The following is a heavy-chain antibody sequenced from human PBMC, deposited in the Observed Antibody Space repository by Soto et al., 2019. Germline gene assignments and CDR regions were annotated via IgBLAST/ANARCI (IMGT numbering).Heavy chain of an antibody. CDR2: VYYTGRT. J-gene: IGHJ4*02. V-gene: IGHV4-61*01. CDR1: GASVSSPTYY. Sequence: SETLSLTCTVSGASVSSPTYYWNWIRQPPGKPLEWIGYVYYTGRTSYNPSLKSRVTISADTSKNQFSLMVTSVTAADTAVYYCARDYDYFDHWGQGTLVTVSS. CDR3: ARDYDYFDH. D-gene: IGHD3-16*01.